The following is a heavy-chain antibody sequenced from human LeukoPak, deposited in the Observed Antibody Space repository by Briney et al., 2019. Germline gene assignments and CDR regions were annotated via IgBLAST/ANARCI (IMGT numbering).Heavy chain of an antibody. Sequence: PSETLSLTCTVSGGSISSCYWSWIRQPPGKGLEWIRYIYYSGSTNYNPSLKSRVTISVDTSKNQFSLKLSSVTAADTAVYYCARLAKYSYAPYYFDYWGQGTLVTVSS. J-gene: IGHJ4*02. CDR2: IYYSGST. CDR1: GGSISSCY. CDR3: ARLAKYSYAPYYFDY. V-gene: IGHV4-59*08. D-gene: IGHD5-18*01.